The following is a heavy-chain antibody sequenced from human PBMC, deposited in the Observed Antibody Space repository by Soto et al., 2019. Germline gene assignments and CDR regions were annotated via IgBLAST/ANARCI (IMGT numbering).Heavy chain of an antibody. CDR3: ARGELLTIFGVATPNVHYGMDV. J-gene: IGHJ6*02. V-gene: IGHV1-2*04. D-gene: IGHD3-3*01. CDR2: INPNSGGT. CDR1: GYTFTGYY. Sequence: ASVKVSCKASGYTFTGYYMHWVRQAPGQGLEWMGWINPNSGGTNYAQKFQGWVTMTRDTSISTAYMELSRLRSDDTAVYYCARGELLTIFGVATPNVHYGMDVWGQGTTVTVSS.